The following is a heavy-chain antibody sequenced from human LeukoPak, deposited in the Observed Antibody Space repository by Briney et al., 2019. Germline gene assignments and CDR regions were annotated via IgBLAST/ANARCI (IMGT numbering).Heavy chain of an antibody. CDR1: GFTFGDYA. J-gene: IGHJ4*02. CDR2: IRGNAYGGTT. Sequence: PGGSLRLSCTTSGFTFGDYAMSWVRQAPGKGLEWVGFIRGNAYGGTTEYAASVQGRFTISRHDSTSIAYLQTNSLKTADTAVYYCARVRGIEEFDYWGQGTLVTVSS. CDR3: ARVRGIEEFDY. V-gene: IGHV3-49*04. D-gene: IGHD3-10*01.